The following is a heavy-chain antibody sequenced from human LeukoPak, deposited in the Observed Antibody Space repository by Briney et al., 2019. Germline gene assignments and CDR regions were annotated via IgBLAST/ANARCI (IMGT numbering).Heavy chain of an antibody. CDR2: ISYDGSNK. Sequence: GGSLRLSCAASGFTFSSYGMHWVRQAPGKGLEWVAVISYDGSNKYYADSVKGRFTISRDNSKNTLYLQLNSLRAEDTAVYYCAKDAEVATIRGYFDYWGQGTLVTVSS. V-gene: IGHV3-33*05. J-gene: IGHJ4*02. D-gene: IGHD5-24*01. CDR1: GFTFSSYG. CDR3: AKDAEVATIRGYFDY.